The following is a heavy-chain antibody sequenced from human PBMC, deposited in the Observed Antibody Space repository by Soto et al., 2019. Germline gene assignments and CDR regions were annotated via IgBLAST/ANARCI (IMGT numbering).Heavy chain of an antibody. CDR2: IKSKTDGGTT. D-gene: IGHD6-13*01. CDR3: ARDTIGGGFQQLVLGPSYFDY. V-gene: IGHV3-15*01. CDR1: GFTFSNAW. J-gene: IGHJ4*02. Sequence: PGGSLRLSCAASGFTFSNAWMSWVRQAPGKGLEWVGRIKSKTDGGTTDYAAPVKGRFTISRDDSKNTLYLQMNSLRAEDTALYYCARDTIGGGFQQLVLGPSYFDYWGQGTLVTVSS.